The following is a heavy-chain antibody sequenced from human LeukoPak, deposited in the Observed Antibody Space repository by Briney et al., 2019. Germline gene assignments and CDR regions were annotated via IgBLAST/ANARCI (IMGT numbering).Heavy chain of an antibody. D-gene: IGHD2/OR15-2a*01. CDR2: IYGGST. J-gene: IGHJ6*03. Sequence: PGGSLRHSCAASGFTVSDNYMTWVRQAPGKGLEWVSIIYGGSTYYADSVKGRFTISRDNSKNTVYLQMNSLRAEDTAVYYCARDFEGVHRTTNSYTYYYYMDVWGKGTTVIVSS. CDR1: GFTVSDNY. V-gene: IGHV3-53*01. CDR3: ARDFEGVHRTTNSYTYYYYMDV.